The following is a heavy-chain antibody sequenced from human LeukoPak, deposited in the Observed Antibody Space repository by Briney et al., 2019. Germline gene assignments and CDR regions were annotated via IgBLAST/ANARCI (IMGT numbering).Heavy chain of an antibody. D-gene: IGHD3-10*01. CDR2: ISTSGST. J-gene: IGHJ4*02. CDR3: ASHQYGSGSYYHDY. Sequence: PSETLSLTCTVSSGSISNYYWSWIRQPAGKGLEWIGRISTSGSTHYDPSLTNRVIISIDTSKNQFSLRLSSATAADTAVYYCASHQYGSGSYYHDYWGQGTLVTVSP. V-gene: IGHV4-4*07. CDR1: SGSISNYY.